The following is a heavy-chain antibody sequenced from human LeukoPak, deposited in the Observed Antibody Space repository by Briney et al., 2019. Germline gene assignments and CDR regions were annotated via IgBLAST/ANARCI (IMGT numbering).Heavy chain of an antibody. CDR3: ARDGPMVRGARAFDI. D-gene: IGHD3-10*01. J-gene: IGHJ3*02. CDR1: GGSISSYY. Sequence: SETLSLTCTVSGGSISSYYWSWIRQPPGKGLERIGYIYYSGSTNYNPSLKSRATISVDTSKNQFSLKLSSVTAADTAVYYCARDGPMVRGARAFDIWGQGTMVTVSS. V-gene: IGHV4-59*01. CDR2: IYYSGST.